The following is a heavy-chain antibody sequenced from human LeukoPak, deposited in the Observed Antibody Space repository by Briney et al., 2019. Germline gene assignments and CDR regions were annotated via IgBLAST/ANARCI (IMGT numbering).Heavy chain of an antibody. J-gene: IGHJ4*02. V-gene: IGHV3-48*03. CDR1: GFTFSTYE. CDR2: ISSRGSSI. Sequence: GGSLRLSCAASGFTFSTYEMDWVRQAPGKELEWVSYISSRGSSIYYADSVKGRFTISRDNAKNSLYLQMSSLRAEDTAVYYCASGAAGRDFDYWGQGTLVTVSS. D-gene: IGHD6-13*01. CDR3: ASGAAGRDFDY.